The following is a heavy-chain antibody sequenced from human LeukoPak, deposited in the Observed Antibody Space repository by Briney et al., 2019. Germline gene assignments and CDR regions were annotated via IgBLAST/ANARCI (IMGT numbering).Heavy chain of an antibody. D-gene: IGHD1-26*01. J-gene: IGHJ3*02. V-gene: IGHV3-30*18. CDR1: GFTFSSYG. CDR2: ISYDGSNK. CDR3: AKDEVVGATGDAFDI. Sequence: GGSLRLSCAASGFTFSSYGMHWVRQAPGKGLEWVAVISYDGSNKYYADSVKGRFAISRDNSKNMLYLQMNSLRAEDTAVYYCAKDEVVGATGDAFDIWGQGTMVTVSS.